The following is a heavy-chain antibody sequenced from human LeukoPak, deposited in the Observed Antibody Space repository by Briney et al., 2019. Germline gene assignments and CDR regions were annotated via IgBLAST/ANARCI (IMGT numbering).Heavy chain of an antibody. Sequence: SETLSLTCSVSDGSINSYYWSWIRQPPGKGLEWIGEINHSGSTNYNPSLKSRVTTSVDTSKNQFSLKLSSVTAADTAVYYCARGRGYFDWLLLGQGDRYFDYWGQGTLVTVSS. CDR3: ARGRGYFDWLLLGQGDRYFDY. CDR1: DGSINSYY. D-gene: IGHD3-9*01. CDR2: INHSGST. V-gene: IGHV4-34*01. J-gene: IGHJ4*02.